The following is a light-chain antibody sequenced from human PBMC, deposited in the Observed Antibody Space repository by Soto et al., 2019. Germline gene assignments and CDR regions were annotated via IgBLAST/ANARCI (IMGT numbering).Light chain of an antibody. CDR1: QIVLYRSDNKNY. J-gene: IGKJ4*01. CDR3: QQYYSVPLT. CDR2: WAS. Sequence: DIVITQSPHSLAVSLGYTPTVHSKPLQIVLYRSDNKNYLPWYQQRPGQPPKLLIHWASTRESGVPDRFSGSGSATDFTLTISSVQAADVAVYYCQQYYSVPLTFGGGTKVDIK. V-gene: IGKV4-1*01.